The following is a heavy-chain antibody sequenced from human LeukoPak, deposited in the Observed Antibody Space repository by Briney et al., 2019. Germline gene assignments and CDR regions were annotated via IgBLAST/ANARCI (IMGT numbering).Heavy chain of an antibody. CDR1: GFIFDNFA. J-gene: IGHJ4*02. Sequence: GRSLRLSCAASGFIFDNFAIHWVRQAPGKGLEWVSIVSFNGTNNFYADSVKGRFTVSRDNSRNTVYLHMNSLRPDDTAVYFCARDRNVVGADFDYWGQGTLVTVSS. D-gene: IGHD2-15*01. CDR2: VSFNGTNN. V-gene: IGHV3-30*04. CDR3: ARDRNVVGADFDY.